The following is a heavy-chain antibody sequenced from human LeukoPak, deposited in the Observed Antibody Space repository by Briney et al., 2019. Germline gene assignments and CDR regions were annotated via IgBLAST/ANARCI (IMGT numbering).Heavy chain of an antibody. Sequence: TGGSLRLSCAASGFTFSSYSMNWVRQAPGKGLEWVSSISSSSSYIYYADSVKGRFTISRDNTDNSLFLQMSSLRAEDPAVYYCARERRQWQPFDIWGQGTMVTVSS. J-gene: IGHJ3*02. V-gene: IGHV3-21*01. CDR1: GFTFSSYS. CDR3: ARERRQWQPFDI. CDR2: ISSSSSYI. D-gene: IGHD6-19*01.